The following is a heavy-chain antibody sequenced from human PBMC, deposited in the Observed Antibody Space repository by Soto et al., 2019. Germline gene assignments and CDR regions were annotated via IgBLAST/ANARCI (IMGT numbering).Heavy chain of an antibody. CDR3: AKDYSRGAEHPSSGYSSVDY. D-gene: IGHD3-22*01. J-gene: IGHJ4*02. CDR2: ISGSGGST. Sequence: GSLRLSCAASGFTFSSYAMSWVRQAPGKGLEWVSAISGSGGSTYYADSVKGRFTISRDNSKNTLYLQMNSLRAEDTAVYYCAKDYSRGAEHPSSGYSSVDYWGQGTLVTVSS. V-gene: IGHV3-23*01. CDR1: GFTFSSYA.